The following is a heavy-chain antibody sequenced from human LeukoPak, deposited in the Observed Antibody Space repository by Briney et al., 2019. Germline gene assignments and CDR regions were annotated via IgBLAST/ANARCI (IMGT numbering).Heavy chain of an antibody. CDR1: GGSISSSSYY. CDR3: GGSGWSGGPFDN. Sequence: SETLSLTCTVSGGSISSSSYYWGWIRQPPGKGLEWIGSIYYSGSTYYNPSLKNRVTISVDTSKNQFSLKLSSVTAADTAVYYCGGSGWSGGPFDNWGQGTLVTVSS. CDR2: IYYSGST. J-gene: IGHJ4*02. D-gene: IGHD6-19*01. V-gene: IGHV4-39*07.